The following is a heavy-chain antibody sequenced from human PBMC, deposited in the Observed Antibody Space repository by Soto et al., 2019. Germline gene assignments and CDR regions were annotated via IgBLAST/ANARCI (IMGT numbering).Heavy chain of an antibody. V-gene: IGHV1-8*01. CDR1: GYSFTRHD. CDR3: ARDCIMFSGVIVFYGMDV. CDR2: INPSSSNT. J-gene: IGHJ6*02. D-gene: IGHD3-3*01. Sequence: QVQLVQSGAEVKKPGASVKVSCKASGYSFTRHDINWVRQAPGQGLEWMGWINPSSSNTGYAQRILGRISMTSDTFTGTAYMELSGLESENTAIYYCARDCIMFSGVIVFYGMDVWGQGTTVTVPS.